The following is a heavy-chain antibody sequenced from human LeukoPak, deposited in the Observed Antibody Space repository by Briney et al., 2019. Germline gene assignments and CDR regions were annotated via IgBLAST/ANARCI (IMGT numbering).Heavy chain of an antibody. CDR2: IYGGGST. CDR1: GFTFSSYW. CDR3: AGAPHMLGRPAFDL. Sequence: PGGSLRLSCAASGFTFSSYWMSWVRQAPGKGPEWVSVIYGGGSTYYADSVKDRFTISRDKSKNTMYLQMNSLRTEDTAMYYCAGAPHMLGRPAFDLWGRGTMVIVSS. V-gene: IGHV3-66*01. D-gene: IGHD2-8*01. J-gene: IGHJ3*01.